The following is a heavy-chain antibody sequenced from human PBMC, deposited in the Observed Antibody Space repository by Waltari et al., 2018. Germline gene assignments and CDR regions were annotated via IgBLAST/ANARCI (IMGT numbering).Heavy chain of an antibody. V-gene: IGHV4-31*03. CDR1: GGSISSGGYY. J-gene: IGHJ4*02. CDR3: ARNPYDNYDSSGYYDY. CDR2: IYHSGST. Sequence: QVQLQESGPGLVKPSQTLSLTCTVSGGSISSGGYYWSWIRQHPGKGLEWIGYIYHSGSTYYNPSLKSRVTISVDRSKNQFSLKLSSVTAADTAVYYCARNPYDNYDSSGYYDYWGQGTLVTVSS. D-gene: IGHD3-22*01.